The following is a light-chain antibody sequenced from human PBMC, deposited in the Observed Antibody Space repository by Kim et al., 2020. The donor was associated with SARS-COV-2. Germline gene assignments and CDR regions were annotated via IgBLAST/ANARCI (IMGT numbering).Light chain of an antibody. V-gene: IGKV2-30*01. CDR1: QSLVYRDGNIY. CDR3: MQGTHWPFT. CDR2: KVS. Sequence: PASNSCRSSQSLVYRDGNIYLNWFHQRPGQSPRRLIYKVSNRDSGVPDRFSGSGSGTDFTLHISRVESEDVGIYYCMQGTHWPFTFGPGTKVDIK. J-gene: IGKJ3*01.